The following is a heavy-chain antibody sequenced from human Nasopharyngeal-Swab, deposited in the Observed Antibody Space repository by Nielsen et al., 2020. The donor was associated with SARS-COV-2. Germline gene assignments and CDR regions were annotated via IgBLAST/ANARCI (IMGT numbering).Heavy chain of an antibody. V-gene: IGHV1-69*13. CDR1: GGTFSSYA. Sequence: SVKVSCKASGGTFSSYAISWVRQAPGQGLEWMGGIIPIFGTANYVQKFQGRVTITADESTSTAYMELSSLRSEDTAVYYCARGEGSYTRSFDYWGQGTLVTVSS. CDR2: IIPIFGTA. D-gene: IGHD1-26*01. J-gene: IGHJ4*02. CDR3: ARGEGSYTRSFDY.